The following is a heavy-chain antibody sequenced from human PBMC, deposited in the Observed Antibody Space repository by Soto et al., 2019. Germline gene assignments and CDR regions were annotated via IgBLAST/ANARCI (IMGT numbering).Heavy chain of an antibody. V-gene: IGHV3-74*01. D-gene: IGHD3-3*01. CDR3: ARDCYDFWGKWFDP. J-gene: IGHJ5*02. CDR2: INRDGSST. CDR1: GFTFSSYW. Sequence: EVQLVESGGGLVQPGGSLRLSCAASGFTFSSYWMHWVRQAPGKGLVWVSGINRDGSSTSYADSVKGRFTISRDNAKNTLYLQMNSLRAEDTAVYYCARDCYDFWGKWFDPWGQGTLVTVSS.